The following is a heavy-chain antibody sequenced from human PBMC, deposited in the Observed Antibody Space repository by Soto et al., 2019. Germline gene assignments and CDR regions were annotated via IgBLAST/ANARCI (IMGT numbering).Heavy chain of an antibody. D-gene: IGHD2-2*01. CDR1: DFSFTSHG. V-gene: IGHV1-18*04. CDR2: ISLYNGNT. Sequence: QIQLVQSGPEVKKPGASIQVSCKAYDFSFTSHGISWVRQAPGQGLEWMGWISLYNGNTNYAQQFQGRVTMTTDTSTSTAYMELRSLRSDDTAMYFCAIYHLELFRFDYWGQGTLVTVSS. CDR3: AIYHLELFRFDY. J-gene: IGHJ4*02.